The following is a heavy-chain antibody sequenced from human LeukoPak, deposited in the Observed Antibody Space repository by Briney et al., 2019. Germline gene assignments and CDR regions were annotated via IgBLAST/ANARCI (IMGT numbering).Heavy chain of an antibody. J-gene: IGHJ4*02. Sequence: GGSLRLSCAASGLTFSGYDMHWVRQAPGKGLEWVAVISYDGSNKYYADSVKGRFTISRDNSKNTLYLQMNSLRAEDTAVYYCAKALGGSGSYWAPFDYWGQGTLVTVSS. CDR1: GLTFSGYD. D-gene: IGHD1-26*01. CDR2: ISYDGSNK. V-gene: IGHV3-30*18. CDR3: AKALGGSGSYWAPFDY.